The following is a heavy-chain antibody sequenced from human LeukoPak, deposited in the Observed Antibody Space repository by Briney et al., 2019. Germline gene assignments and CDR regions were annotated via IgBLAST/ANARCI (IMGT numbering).Heavy chain of an antibody. Sequence: SETLSLTCTVSGGSISSYYWSWIRQPPGKGLEWIGYIYYSGSTNYNPSLKSRVTISVDTSKNQFSLKLSSVTAADTAVYYCAREGTTAPGEDHFDYWGQGTLVTVSS. J-gene: IGHJ4*02. V-gene: IGHV4-59*01. CDR2: IYYSGST. CDR3: AREGTTAPGEDHFDY. D-gene: IGHD1-1*01. CDR1: GGSISSYY.